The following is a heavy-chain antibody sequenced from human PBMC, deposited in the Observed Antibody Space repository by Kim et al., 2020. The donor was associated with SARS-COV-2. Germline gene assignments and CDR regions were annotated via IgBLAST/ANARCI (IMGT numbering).Heavy chain of an antibody. Sequence: DYAASLKRRFTNSRDDSKSIAYLQMNSLKTEDTAVYYCTRDYYGSGRYDYWGQGTLVTVSS. V-gene: IGHV3-49*02. J-gene: IGHJ4*02. D-gene: IGHD3-10*01. CDR3: TRDYYGSGRYDY.